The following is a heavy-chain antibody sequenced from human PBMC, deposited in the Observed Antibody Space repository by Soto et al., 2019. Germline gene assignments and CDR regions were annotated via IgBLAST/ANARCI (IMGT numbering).Heavy chain of an antibody. CDR1: GFTFTSSA. V-gene: IGHV1-58*02. CDR2: IVVGSGNT. Sequence: ASVKVSCKASGFTFTSSAMQWVRQARGQRLEWIGWIVVGSGNTNYAQKFQERVTITRDMSTSTAYMELSSLRSEDTAVYYCAADRYNWNDAPDAFDIWGQGTMVT. CDR3: AADRYNWNDAPDAFDI. D-gene: IGHD1-1*01. J-gene: IGHJ3*02.